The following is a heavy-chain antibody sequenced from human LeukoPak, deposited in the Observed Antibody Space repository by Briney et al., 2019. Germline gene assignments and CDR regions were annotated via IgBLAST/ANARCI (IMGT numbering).Heavy chain of an antibody. D-gene: IGHD2-15*01. J-gene: IGHJ4*02. CDR3: AKKKRYCSGGSCYQYFDY. Sequence: GGSLRLSCAASGFTFSSYAMSWVRQAPGKGLEWVSAISGSGGSTYYADSVKGRFTISRDNSKNTLYLQMNSLRAEDTAVYYCAKKKRYCSGGSCYQYFDYWGQGTLVTVSS. CDR2: ISGSGGST. V-gene: IGHV3-23*01. CDR1: GFTFSSYA.